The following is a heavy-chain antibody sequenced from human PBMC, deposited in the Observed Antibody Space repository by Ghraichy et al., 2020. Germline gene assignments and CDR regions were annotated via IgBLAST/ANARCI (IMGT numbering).Heavy chain of an antibody. CDR2: ITYDGGNK. V-gene: IGHV3-30-3*01. Sequence: GGSLRLSCATSEFTFRSYAMHWVRQAPGKGLEWVAVITYDGGNKYYADSVKGRFTISRDNSKNTLYLQMNSLRGEDTAVYYCARGTVGTPERKFTSPGYWGQGTLVTVFS. D-gene: IGHD1-26*01. CDR1: EFTFRSYA. J-gene: IGHJ4*02. CDR3: ARGTVGTPERKFTSPGY.